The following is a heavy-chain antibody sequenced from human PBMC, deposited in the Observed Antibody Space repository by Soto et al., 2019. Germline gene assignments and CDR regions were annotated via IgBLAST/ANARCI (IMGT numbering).Heavy chain of an antibody. CDR2: IYHAGSV. CDR1: GYSIGSGYY. V-gene: IGHV4-38-2*01. Sequence: SETLSLTCAVSGYSIGSGYYWAWIRQSPGKGLEWIGSIYHAGSVYYNPSLNGRVALSMDTSKSHFSLKLTSVTAADTAVYYCARTFDYYGMDVWGQGTTVTVSS. CDR3: ARTFDYYGMDV. J-gene: IGHJ6*02.